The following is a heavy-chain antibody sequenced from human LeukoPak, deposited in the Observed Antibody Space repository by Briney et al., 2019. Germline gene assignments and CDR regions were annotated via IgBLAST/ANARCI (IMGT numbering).Heavy chain of an antibody. CDR2: ISAYNGNT. CDR1: DYTFTSYG. Sequence: GASVKVSCRTSDYTFTSYGISWVRQAPGQGLEWMGWISAYNGNTNYAQKLQGRVTMTTDTSTSTAYMELRSLRSDDTAVYYCASVEMATFNFDYWGQGTLVTVSS. J-gene: IGHJ4*02. CDR3: ASVEMATFNFDY. D-gene: IGHD5-24*01. V-gene: IGHV1-18*01.